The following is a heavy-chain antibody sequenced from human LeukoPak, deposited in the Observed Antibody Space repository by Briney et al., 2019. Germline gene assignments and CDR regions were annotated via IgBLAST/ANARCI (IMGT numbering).Heavy chain of an antibody. J-gene: IGHJ4*02. CDR1: GGSISSSTYY. D-gene: IGHD3-22*01. Sequence: SETLSLTCIVSGGSISSSTYYWGWIRQPPGKGLEWIGNIYYSGSTYYNPSLKSRVTMSVDTSKNHFSLKLSSVTAADTAVYYCARHSPAGMVVVFTASFFDYWGQGTLVTVSS. CDR3: ARHSPAGMVVVFTASFFDY. CDR2: IYYSGST. V-gene: IGHV4-39*01.